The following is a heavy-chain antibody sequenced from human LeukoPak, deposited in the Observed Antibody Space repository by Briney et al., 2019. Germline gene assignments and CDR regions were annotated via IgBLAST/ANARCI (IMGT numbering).Heavy chain of an antibody. V-gene: IGHV1-2*02. CDR3: ARVSDFWSGYYSWFDP. J-gene: IGHJ5*02. CDR2: INPNSGGT. CDR1: GYTFTGYY. D-gene: IGHD3-3*01. Sequence: ASVKVSCKASGYTFTGYYMHWVRQAPGQGLEWMGWINPNSGGTNYAQKFQGRVTMTRDTSISTAYMELSRLRSDDTAVYYCARVSDFWSGYYSWFDPWGQGTLVTVSS.